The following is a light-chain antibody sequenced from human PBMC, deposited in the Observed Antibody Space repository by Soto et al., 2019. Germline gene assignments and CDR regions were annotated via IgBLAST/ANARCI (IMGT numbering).Light chain of an antibody. CDR2: VTS. V-gene: IGKV1-9*01. CDR3: QQHNSYPLT. J-gene: IGKJ4*01. Sequence: IQLTQSPSSLSASVGDRVTITCRASQGVGSYLAWYQQKPGTAPKLLIYVTSTLQSGVPSRFSGSGSGTDFTLTISSLQPEDFATYCCQQHNSYPLTVGGGTKVEIK. CDR1: QGVGSY.